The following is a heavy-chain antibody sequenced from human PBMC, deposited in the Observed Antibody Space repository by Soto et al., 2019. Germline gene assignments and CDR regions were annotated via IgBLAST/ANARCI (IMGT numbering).Heavy chain of an antibody. CDR1: GGIFSSYS. J-gene: IGHJ3*01. CDR2: IIQMGGIT. D-gene: IGHD5-12*01. V-gene: IGHV1-69*02. Sequence: QVQLVQSGAEVKMPGSSVKVSCKASGGIFSSYSISWVRQAPAQGLEWMGRIIQMGGITNYAQRFQGRVTIIADTPTSTAYMELTSLTSDDTGIYYCARGDSGYTYAFDVWGQGTTVTVSS. CDR3: ARGDSGYTYAFDV.